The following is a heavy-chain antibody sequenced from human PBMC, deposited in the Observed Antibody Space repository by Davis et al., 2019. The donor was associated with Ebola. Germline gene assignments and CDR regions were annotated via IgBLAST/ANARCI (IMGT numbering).Heavy chain of an antibody. D-gene: IGHD6-6*01. CDR2: ISGSGGST. J-gene: IGHJ4*02. CDR3: AKEPFSIAAEYYFDY. Sequence: AGSLRLSCAASGFTFSSYAMSWVRQAPGKGLEWVSAISGSGGSTYYADSVKCRFTISRDNSKNTLYLQMNSLRAEDTAVYYCAKEPFSIAAEYYFDYWGQGTLVTVSS. CDR1: GFTFSSYA. V-gene: IGHV3-23*01.